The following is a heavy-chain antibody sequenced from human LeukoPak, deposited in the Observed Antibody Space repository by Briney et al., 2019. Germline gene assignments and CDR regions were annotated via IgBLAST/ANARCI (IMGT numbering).Heavy chain of an antibody. Sequence: GGSLRLSCAASGFTFSSYSMNWVRQAPGKGLEWVSSISSSSSYIYYAGSVKGRFTISRDNAKNSLYLQMNSLRAEDTAVYYCARDPHSTVAGTQYFDYWGQGTLVTVSS. D-gene: IGHD6-19*01. CDR3: ARDPHSTVAGTQYFDY. CDR1: GFTFSSYS. CDR2: ISSSSSYI. J-gene: IGHJ4*02. V-gene: IGHV3-21*01.